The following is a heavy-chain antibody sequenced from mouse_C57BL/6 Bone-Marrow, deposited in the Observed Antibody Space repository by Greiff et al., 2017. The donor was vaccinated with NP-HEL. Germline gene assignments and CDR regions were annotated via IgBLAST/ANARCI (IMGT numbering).Heavy chain of an antibody. V-gene: IGHV6-3*01. J-gene: IGHJ2*01. CDR1: GFTFSNYW. CDR2: IRLKSDNYAT. Sequence: EVKVEESGGGLVQPGGSLKLSCVASGFTFSNYWMNWVRQSPEKGLEWVAQIRLKSDNYATHYAESVKGMFTISRDDSKRRVYRQMNNLRAEDTGIYYCTGHKYYYLSDYWGQGTTLTVSS. CDR3: TGHKYYYLSDY. D-gene: IGHD1-1*01.